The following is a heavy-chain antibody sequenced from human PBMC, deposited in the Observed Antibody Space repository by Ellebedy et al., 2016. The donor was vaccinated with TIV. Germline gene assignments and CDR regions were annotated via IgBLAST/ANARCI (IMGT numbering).Heavy chain of an antibody. CDR2: TGHKGNRYAT. Sequence: PGGSLRLSCAVSGFSFSDYAMDWVRQAPGKGLEWVGRTGHKGNRYATEQAASVKGRFTISRDDSKNSLYLQMNSLNTEDTAVYYCARDYWGSYEYWGQGTLVTVSS. CDR1: GFSFSDYA. CDR3: ARDYWGSYEY. J-gene: IGHJ4*02. V-gene: IGHV3-72*01. D-gene: IGHD3-16*01.